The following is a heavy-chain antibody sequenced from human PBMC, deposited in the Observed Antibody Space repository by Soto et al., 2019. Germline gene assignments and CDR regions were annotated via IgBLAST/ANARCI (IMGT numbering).Heavy chain of an antibody. CDR2: IIPIFGTV. CDR1: GGTFSNYP. V-gene: IGHV1-69*12. Sequence: QVQLVQSGAEVKKPGSSVKVSCKASGGTFSNYPISWVRQAPGQGLEWMGGIIPIFGTVNYAQKFQGRVTSTAAESTSTAYMELSSLRSEDTAVYYCARGNHRWLQLWYFDLWGRGTLVTVSS. D-gene: IGHD5-12*01. J-gene: IGHJ2*01. CDR3: ARGNHRWLQLWYFDL.